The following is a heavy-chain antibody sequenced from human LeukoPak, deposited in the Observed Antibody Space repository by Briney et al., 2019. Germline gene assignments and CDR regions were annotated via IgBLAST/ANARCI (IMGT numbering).Heavy chain of an antibody. D-gene: IGHD2/OR15-2a*01. CDR2: IWYDGSNK. J-gene: IGHJ6*02. CDR1: GFTFSSYG. Sequence: GGSLRLSCAASGFTFSSYGMHWVRQAPGKGLEWVAVIWYDGSNKYYADSVKGRFTISRDNSKNTLYLQMNSLRAEDTAVYYCAKGMRAPTTFSYYYGMDVWGQGTTVTVSS. CDR3: AKGMRAPTTFSYYYGMDV. V-gene: IGHV3-33*06.